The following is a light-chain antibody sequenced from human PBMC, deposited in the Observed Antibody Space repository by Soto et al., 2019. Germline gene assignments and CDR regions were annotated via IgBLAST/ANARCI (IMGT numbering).Light chain of an antibody. J-gene: IGLJ1*01. Sequence: QSVLTQPPSVSGSPGQSVTISCTGTSTDFVSYNRVSWYQQPPGTAPKLIIYEASNRPSGVPDRFSESKSGNTASLTISGLQAADEADYYCSLYTSENTYVFGTGNKVTGL. CDR3: SLYTSENTYV. CDR2: EAS. CDR1: STDFVSYNR. V-gene: IGLV2-18*01.